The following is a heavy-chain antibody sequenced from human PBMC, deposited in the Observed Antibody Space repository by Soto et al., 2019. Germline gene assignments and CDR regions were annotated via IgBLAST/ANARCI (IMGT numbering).Heavy chain of an antibody. Sequence: ASVKVSCKASGYTFTGYYMHWVRQAPGQGLEWMGWINPNSGGTNYAQKFQGWVTMTRDTSISTAYMELSRLRSDDTAVYYCARSTYYYDSSGYYRYYFDYWGQGTLVTVSS. V-gene: IGHV1-2*04. D-gene: IGHD3-22*01. CDR2: INPNSGGT. CDR1: GYTFTGYY. CDR3: ARSTYYYDSSGYYRYYFDY. J-gene: IGHJ4*02.